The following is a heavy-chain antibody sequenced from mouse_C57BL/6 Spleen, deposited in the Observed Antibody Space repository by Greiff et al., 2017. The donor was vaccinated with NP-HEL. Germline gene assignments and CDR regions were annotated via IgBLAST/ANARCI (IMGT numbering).Heavy chain of an antibody. J-gene: IGHJ2*01. D-gene: IGHD1-1*01. CDR1: GYTFTSYG. CDR2: IYPRSGNT. Sequence: VQLQQSGAELARPGASVKLSCKASGYTFTSYGISWVKQRTGQGLEWIGEIYPRSGNTYYNEKFKGKATLTADKSSSTAYMELRSLTSEDSAVYFCAREGGIYYYGSSYGYWGQGTTLTVSS. CDR3: AREGGIYYYGSSYGY. V-gene: IGHV1-81*01.